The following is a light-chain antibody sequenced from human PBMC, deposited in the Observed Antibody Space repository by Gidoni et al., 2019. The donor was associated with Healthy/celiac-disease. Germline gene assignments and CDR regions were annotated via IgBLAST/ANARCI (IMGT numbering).Light chain of an antibody. CDR1: QSISSY. CDR2: AAS. Sequence: DIQMTQSPSSLAASVGDRSTITCRARQSISSYLNWYQQKPGKAPKLLIYAASSLKSGVPSRFSGSGSGTDFTLTISSLQPEDFASYYCQQSYSTPPTFGQGTKVEIK. V-gene: IGKV1-39*01. J-gene: IGKJ1*01. CDR3: QQSYSTPPT.